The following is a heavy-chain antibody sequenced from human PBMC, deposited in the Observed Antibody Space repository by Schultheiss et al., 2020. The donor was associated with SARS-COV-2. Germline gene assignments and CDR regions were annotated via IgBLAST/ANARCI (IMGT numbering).Heavy chain of an antibody. J-gene: IGHJ5*02. CDR3: AKDLNYQLLPPAGFDP. Sequence: GGSLRLSCAASGFSVSSNNMSWVRQAPGKGLEWVSAISGSGGSTYYADSVKGRFTISRDNSKNTLYLQMNSLRAEDTAVYYCAKDLNYQLLPPAGFDPWGQGTLVTVSS. CDR1: GFSVSSNN. V-gene: IGHV3-23*01. CDR2: ISGSGGST. D-gene: IGHD2-2*01.